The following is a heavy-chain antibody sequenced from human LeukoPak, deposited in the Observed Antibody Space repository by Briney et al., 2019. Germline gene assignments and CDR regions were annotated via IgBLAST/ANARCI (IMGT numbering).Heavy chain of an antibody. CDR1: GGTFSSYA. D-gene: IGHD3-22*01. Sequence: ASVKVSCKASGGTFSSYAIRLVRQAPGQGLEWMGGIIPIFGTANYAQKFQGRVTITADESTSTAYMELSSLRSEDTAVYYCARGSVVIGFDPWGQGTLVTVSS. J-gene: IGHJ5*02. V-gene: IGHV1-69*13. CDR2: IIPIFGTA. CDR3: ARGSVVIGFDP.